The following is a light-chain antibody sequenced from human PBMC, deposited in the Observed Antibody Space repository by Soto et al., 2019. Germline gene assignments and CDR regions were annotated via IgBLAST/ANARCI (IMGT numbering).Light chain of an antibody. CDR1: QSISSW. V-gene: IGKV1-5*03. J-gene: IGKJ1*01. CDR2: KPS. Sequence: DIKMTQSHSTLSASVGYRVTITCRASQSISSWFAWYQQKPGKAPKLLIYKPSSLESGVPSSFSGRGSGTEFTLTISSLQPDDFATYYCQHYNSYPWTFGQGTKVDIK. CDR3: QHYNSYPWT.